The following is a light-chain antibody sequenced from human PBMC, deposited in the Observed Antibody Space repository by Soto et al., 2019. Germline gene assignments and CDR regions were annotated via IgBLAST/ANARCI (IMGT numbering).Light chain of an antibody. CDR2: EGH. J-gene: IGLJ1*01. Sequence: QSALAQPASVSGSPGQSITISCTGISGFVGSFSLVSWYQQHPGKAPKVMISEGHRRPSSVPDRFSGSTSVNSASLTISGLQADDEADYYCCLYIGATTYVFGTGTKVTVL. CDR1: SGFVGSFSL. CDR3: CLYIGATTYV. V-gene: IGLV2-23*01.